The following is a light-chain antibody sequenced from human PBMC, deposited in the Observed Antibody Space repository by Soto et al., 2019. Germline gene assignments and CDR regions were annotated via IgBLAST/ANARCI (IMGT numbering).Light chain of an antibody. CDR3: QHYDGFPWT. CDR2: KAS. CDR1: QNISNW. Sequence: DIQMTQSPSTLSASIGDRVTITCRASQNISNWLAWYQQKPGKAPKLLIYKASSLEGGVPSRFSGSASGTEFTLTISRLQPDDFATYYCQHYDGFPWTFGQGTKVEIK. J-gene: IGKJ1*01. V-gene: IGKV1-5*03.